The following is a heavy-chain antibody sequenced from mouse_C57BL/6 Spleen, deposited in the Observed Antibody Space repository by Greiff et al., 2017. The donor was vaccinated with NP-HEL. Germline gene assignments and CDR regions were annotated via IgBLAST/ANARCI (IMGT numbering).Heavy chain of an antibody. Sequence: EVQVVESGGGLVKPGGSLKLSCAASGFTFSSYAMSWVRQTPEKRLEWVATISDGGSYTYYPDNVKGRFTISRDNAKNNLYLQMSHLKSEDTAMYYCARGGDGSYFDVWGTGTTVTVSS. CDR1: GFTFSSYA. CDR2: ISDGGSYT. CDR3: ARGGDGSYFDV. J-gene: IGHJ1*03. V-gene: IGHV5-4*01. D-gene: IGHD2-3*01.